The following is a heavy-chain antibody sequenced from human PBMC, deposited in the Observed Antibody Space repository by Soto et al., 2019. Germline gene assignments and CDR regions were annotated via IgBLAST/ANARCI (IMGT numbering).Heavy chain of an antibody. V-gene: IGHV2-5*02. CDR3: AHRDTTETTTYFDS. J-gene: IGHJ4*02. D-gene: IGHD1-1*01. CDR1: GFSFTTTRMG. CDR2: IYWDGES. Sequence: QITLKEAGPTLVKPTETLTLTCTFSGFSFTTTRMGVGWTRQPPGKALEWLAIIYWDGESRYNPLLRRRLTLTEDTYKNKVVLTLTNMDPKDTATYYCAHRDTTETTTYFDSWGQGMPVTVAS.